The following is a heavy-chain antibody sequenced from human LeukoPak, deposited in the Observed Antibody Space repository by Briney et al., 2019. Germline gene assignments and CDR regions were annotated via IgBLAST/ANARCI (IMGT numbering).Heavy chain of an antibody. D-gene: IGHD3-10*01. CDR3: ARNRGVLTNFDY. J-gene: IGHJ4*02. Sequence: GASVKVSCKASGCTFSRYAISWVRQAPGQGLEWMGGIIPIFGTANYAQKFQGRVTITADESTSTAYMELSSLRSEDTAVYYCARNRGVLTNFDYWGQGTLVTVSS. CDR2: IIPIFGTA. CDR1: GCTFSRYA. V-gene: IGHV1-69*13.